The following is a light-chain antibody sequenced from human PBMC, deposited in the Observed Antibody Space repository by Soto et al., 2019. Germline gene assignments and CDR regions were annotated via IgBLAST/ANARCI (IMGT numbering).Light chain of an antibody. CDR2: GAS. CDR3: QQYGGSPIS. Sequence: EVVLTQSPGTLSLSPGGRATLSCRASQSVSRRLAWYQQRPGQSPRLLISGASMRASGVPVRFIGSGSGTDFTLTITRLEPEDFAVYYCQQYGGSPISFVPVTRLELK. V-gene: IGKV3-20*01. J-gene: IGKJ5*01. CDR1: QSVSRR.